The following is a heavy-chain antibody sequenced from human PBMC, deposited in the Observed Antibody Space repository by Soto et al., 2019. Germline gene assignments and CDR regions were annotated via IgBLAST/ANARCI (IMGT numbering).Heavy chain of an antibody. V-gene: IGHV3-74*01. CDR3: AIAGDTQFDY. Sequence: GGSLRLSCAASGFTFSSYWMHWVRQGPGKGLVWVSRINSDGSSTSYADSVKGRFTISRDNAKNTLYLQMNSRRAEDTAVYYCAIAGDTQFDYWGQGNLVTVSS. J-gene: IGHJ4*02. D-gene: IGHD5-18*01. CDR2: INSDGSST. CDR1: GFTFSSYW.